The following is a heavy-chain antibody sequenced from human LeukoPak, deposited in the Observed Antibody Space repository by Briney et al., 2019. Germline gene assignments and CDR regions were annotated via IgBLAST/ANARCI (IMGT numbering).Heavy chain of an antibody. CDR2: ISSSSSYI. CDR1: GSTFSSYS. V-gene: IGHV3-21*01. J-gene: IGHJ5*02. CDR3: AATVDGYNNP. Sequence: GGSLRLSCAVSGSTFSSYSMNWVRQAPGKGLEWVSSISSSSSYIYYADSVKGRFTISRDNAKNSLYLQMNSLRAEDTAVYYCAATVDGYNNPWGQGTLVTVSS. D-gene: IGHD5-24*01.